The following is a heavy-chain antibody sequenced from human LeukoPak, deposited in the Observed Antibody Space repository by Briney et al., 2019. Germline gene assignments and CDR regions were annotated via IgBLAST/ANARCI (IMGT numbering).Heavy chain of an antibody. CDR3: ARNSGGRRYYFTE. V-gene: IGHV3-33*01. J-gene: IGHJ4*02. CDR2: IYTDGSTK. CDR1: GFIFSNSG. D-gene: IGHD3-10*01. Sequence: GGSLRLSCAASGFIFSNSGMPWVRQAPGKGVEGVTVIYTDGSTKYYADFVKGRFTISRDNSQNTLYLQMNSLRAEDTAVYYCARNSGGRRYYFTEWGQGTLVTVSS.